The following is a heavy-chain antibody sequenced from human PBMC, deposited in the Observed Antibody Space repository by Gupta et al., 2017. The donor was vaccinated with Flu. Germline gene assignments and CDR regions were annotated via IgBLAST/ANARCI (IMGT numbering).Heavy chain of an antibody. D-gene: IGHD6-6*01. Sequence: QGQLVQSGTEVKKPGASVQVSCKASGYTFTAFGISWVRQAPGQGLEWMGWISGFNGKTKYGQEFQDRLTITTDTSTSTSYMNLRTLRPDDTAVYYCARDGMYRNSDAFDYWGQGTLITVSS. V-gene: IGHV1-18*04. CDR2: ISGFNGKT. CDR1: GYTFTAFG. CDR3: ARDGMYRNSDAFDY. J-gene: IGHJ4*02.